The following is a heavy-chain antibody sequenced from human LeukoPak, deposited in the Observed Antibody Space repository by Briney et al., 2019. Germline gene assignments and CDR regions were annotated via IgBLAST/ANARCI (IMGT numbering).Heavy chain of an antibody. CDR2: IIRDESST. D-gene: IGHD3-3*01. J-gene: IGHJ6*02. CDR3: ASASDFGVGYGMDV. V-gene: IGHV3-74*01. CDR1: GFTFNRYW. Sequence: GGPESLSCAASGFTFNRYWMHWVRQVPGKGRVWVSHIIRDESSTIYADSVKGRFTIPRDNAMNTLYLKMNSLRAEDTAGYYCASASDFGVGYGMDVWGQGTMVTVSS.